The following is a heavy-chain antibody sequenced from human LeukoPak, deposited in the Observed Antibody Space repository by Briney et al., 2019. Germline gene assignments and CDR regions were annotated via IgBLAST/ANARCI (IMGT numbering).Heavy chain of an antibody. D-gene: IGHD1-26*01. J-gene: IGHJ4*02. CDR3: AREVGARRYYFDY. CDR1: GYTFTGYY. CDR2: INPNSGGT. V-gene: IGHV1-2*02. Sequence: ASVKVSCKASGYTFTGYYMHWGRQGPGQGLEWMGWINPNSGGTNSTQRFQGRGTLTRATPISTAYMELSRLRSDDTAVYYCAREVGARRYYFDYWGQGTLVTVSS.